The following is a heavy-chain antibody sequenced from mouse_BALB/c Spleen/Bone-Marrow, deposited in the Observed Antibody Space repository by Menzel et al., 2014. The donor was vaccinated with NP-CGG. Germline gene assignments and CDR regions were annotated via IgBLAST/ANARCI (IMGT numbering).Heavy chain of an antibody. J-gene: IGHJ3*01. V-gene: IGHV1S29*02. D-gene: IGHD2-4*01. Sequence: VQLQQSGPELLKPGASVKISCKASGYTFTDYNMHWVKQSHGKSLEWIGYIYPYNGVTAYNQKFKSKDTLTVDNSSSTAYMELRSRTSKDYAFYYCARIYYDYEIAYWGQGTLVTVSA. CDR1: GYTFTDYN. CDR3: ARIYYDYEIAY. CDR2: IYPYNGVT.